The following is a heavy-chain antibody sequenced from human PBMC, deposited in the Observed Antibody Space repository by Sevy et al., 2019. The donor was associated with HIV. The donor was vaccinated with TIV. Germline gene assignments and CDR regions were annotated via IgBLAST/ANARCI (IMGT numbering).Heavy chain of an antibody. V-gene: IGHV3-30*03. CDR2: ISYDGNKK. CDR1: GFSFSSHG. J-gene: IGHJ4*02. Sequence: GGSLRLSCAASGFSFSSHGMHWVRQAPGKGLEWQSVISYDGNKKYYADSVKGRFTISRDNFKNTLYLQMNSLRPEDTAVYYCARDGGWYNYAPSDYWGQGTLVTVSS. CDR3: ARDGGWYNYAPSDY. D-gene: IGHD1-1*01.